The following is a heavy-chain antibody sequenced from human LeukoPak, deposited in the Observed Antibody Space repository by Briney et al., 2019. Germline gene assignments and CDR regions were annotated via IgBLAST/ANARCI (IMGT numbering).Heavy chain of an antibody. V-gene: IGHV3-7*03. CDR1: GFTFSNYW. D-gene: IGHD5-18*01. CDR3: AKVVSLSYENSYFDY. Sequence: GGSLRLSCAASGFTFSNYWMSWVRQAPGKGLEWVAKIKQDGSEKYYMDSVKGRFTISRDNAKNSLYLQMNSLRAEDTAVYYCAKVVSLSYENSYFDYWGQGTLVTVSS. CDR2: IKQDGSEK. J-gene: IGHJ4*02.